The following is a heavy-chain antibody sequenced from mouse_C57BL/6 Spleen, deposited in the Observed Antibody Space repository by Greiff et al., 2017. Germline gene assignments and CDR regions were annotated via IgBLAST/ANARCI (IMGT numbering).Heavy chain of an antibody. CDR3: ARNEDPYYYGSSGGFAY. J-gene: IGHJ3*01. Sequence: VQLQQSGAELVKPGASVKLSCKASGYTFTEYTIHWVKQRSGQGLEWIGWFYPGSGSIKYNEKFKDKATLTADKSSSTVYMELSRLTSEDSAVYFCARNEDPYYYGSSGGFAYWGQGTLVTVSA. CDR1: GYTFTEYT. D-gene: IGHD1-1*01. CDR2: FYPGSGSI. V-gene: IGHV1-62-2*01.